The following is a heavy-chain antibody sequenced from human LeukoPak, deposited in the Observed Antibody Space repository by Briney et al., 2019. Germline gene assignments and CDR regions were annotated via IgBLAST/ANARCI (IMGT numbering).Heavy chain of an antibody. CDR2: INQDGSDK. D-gene: IGHD3-10*01. V-gene: IGHV3-7*01. Sequence: GGPLSSPVQPLDSAYWMSWVRQAPGKGLEWVANINQDGSDKYYVDSVMGRFTISKDNAKNSVYLQMNSLRPEDTAIYYCAWYGVTHGLDVWGQGTTVTVSS. CDR3: AWYGVTHGLDV. CDR1: DSAYW. J-gene: IGHJ6*02.